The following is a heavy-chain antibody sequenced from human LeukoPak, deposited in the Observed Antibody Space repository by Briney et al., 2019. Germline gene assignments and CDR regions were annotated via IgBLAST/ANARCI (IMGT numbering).Heavy chain of an antibody. CDR2: IYYSGST. J-gene: IGHJ4*02. D-gene: IGHD6-19*01. CDR3: ARTLIAVGRGNFDY. CDR1: GGSISSSSYY. V-gene: IGHV4-39*07. Sequence: PSETLSLTCTVSGGSISSSSYYWGWIRQPPGKGLEWIGSIYYSGSTYYNPSLKSRVTISVDTSKNQFSLKLSSVTAADTAVYYCARTLIAVGRGNFDYWGQGTLVTVSS.